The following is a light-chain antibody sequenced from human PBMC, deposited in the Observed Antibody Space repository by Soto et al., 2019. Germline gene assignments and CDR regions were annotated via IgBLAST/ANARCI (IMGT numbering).Light chain of an antibody. V-gene: IGKV2-30*02. Sequence: DVVMTQSPLSLPVTLGQPASISCRSSQSLIHSDGNTYLNWFQQRPGQSPRRLIYEVSDRDSGVXVXASGRGSGTDFTLKIRRVEAEDVRVYYGRQASHWPWTFGQGTEVETK. CDR1: QSLIHSDGNTY. CDR2: EVS. J-gene: IGKJ1*01. CDR3: RQASHWPWT.